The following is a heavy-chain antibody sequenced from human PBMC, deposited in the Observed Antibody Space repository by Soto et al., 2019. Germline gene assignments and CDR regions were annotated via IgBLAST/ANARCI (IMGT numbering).Heavy chain of an antibody. CDR2: MNPNSGNT. D-gene: IGHD6-13*01. CDR3: ARGHSSSWYAFDI. CDR1: GYTFTSYD. Sequence: ASVKVSCKASGYTFTSYDINWVRQATGQGLEWMGWMNPNSGNTGYAQKFQGRVTMPRNTSISTAYMELSSLRSEDTAVYYCARGHSSSWYAFDIWGQGTMVTVSS. J-gene: IGHJ3*02. V-gene: IGHV1-8*01.